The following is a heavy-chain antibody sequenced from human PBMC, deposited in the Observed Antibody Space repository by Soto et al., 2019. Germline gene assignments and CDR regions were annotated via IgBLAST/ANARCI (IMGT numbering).Heavy chain of an antibody. CDR2: IYYSGST. D-gene: IGHD3-10*01. J-gene: IGHJ5*02. Sequence: SETLSLTCTVSGGSISSGGYYWSWIRQHPGKGLEWIGYIYYSGSTYYNPSLKSRVTISVDTSKNQFSLKLSSVTAADTAVYYCASAHSGVSWFDPWGQGTLVTVSS. V-gene: IGHV4-31*03. CDR1: GGSISSGGYY. CDR3: ASAHSGVSWFDP.